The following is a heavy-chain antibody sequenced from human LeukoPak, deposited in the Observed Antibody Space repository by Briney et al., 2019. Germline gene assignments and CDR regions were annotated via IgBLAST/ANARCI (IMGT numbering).Heavy chain of an antibody. J-gene: IGHJ4*02. CDR3: ARRNPNSGWYRDDY. D-gene: IGHD6-19*01. CDR2: IYDSGST. Sequence: SETLSLTCTVSGGSVGGYYWSWIPQPPGKGREWSGYIYDSGSTKYNPALTSRVTISVDTSKNQFSLQLTSVTAADTAMYYCARRNPNSGWYRDDYWGQGTLVTVSS. CDR1: GGSVGGYY. V-gene: IGHV4-59*08.